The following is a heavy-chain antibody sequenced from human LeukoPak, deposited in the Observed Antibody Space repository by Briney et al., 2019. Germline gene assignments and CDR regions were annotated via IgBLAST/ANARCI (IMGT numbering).Heavy chain of an antibody. J-gene: IGHJ4*02. CDR2: IWYDRSNK. Sequence: GGSLGLSCAASGFTFSSYGMRWVRQAPGKGLEWVAVIWYDRSNKYYADSVKGRFTISRDNSKNTLYLQMNSLRAEDTAVYYCASGGSSSPRGLDYWGQGTLVTVSS. CDR1: GFTFSSYG. CDR3: ASGGSSSPRGLDY. V-gene: IGHV3-33*01. D-gene: IGHD6-13*01.